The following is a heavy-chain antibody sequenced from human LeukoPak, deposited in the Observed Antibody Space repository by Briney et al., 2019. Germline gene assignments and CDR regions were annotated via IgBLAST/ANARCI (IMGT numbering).Heavy chain of an antibody. CDR2: IKQDGSEK. V-gene: IGHV3-7*01. Sequence: GGSLRLSCAASGFTFSSYWMSWVRQAPGRGLEWVANIKQDGSEKYYVDSVKGRFTISRDNAKNSLYLQMNSLRAEDTAVYYCARVTYYYDSSGYVDYWGQGTLVTVSS. CDR3: ARVTYYYDSSGYVDY. J-gene: IGHJ4*02. D-gene: IGHD3-22*01. CDR1: GFTFSSYW.